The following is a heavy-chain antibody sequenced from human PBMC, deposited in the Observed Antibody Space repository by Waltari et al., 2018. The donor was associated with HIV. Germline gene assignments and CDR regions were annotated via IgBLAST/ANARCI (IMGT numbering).Heavy chain of an antibody. V-gene: IGHV4-38-2*01. CDR1: GFSISSGYD. Sequence: QVQLHESGPGLVKPSETLSLTCDVSGFSISSGYDWGWIRQSPGKGLEWIGNIYNGERPNYNPSLRGRVTISLDTSKNQFSLKVNSVTAADTAIFYCARGVAGVLWYLDYWGQGTLVTVSS. J-gene: IGHJ4*02. CDR2: IYNGERP. D-gene: IGHD6-19*01. CDR3: ARGVAGVLWYLDY.